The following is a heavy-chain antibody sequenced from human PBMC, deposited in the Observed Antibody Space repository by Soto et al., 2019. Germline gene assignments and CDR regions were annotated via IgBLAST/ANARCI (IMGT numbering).Heavy chain of an antibody. J-gene: IGHJ4*02. CDR3: AKDWAHSIAVAGTLDY. V-gene: IGHV3-9*01. CDR2: ISWNSGSI. D-gene: IGHD6-19*01. CDR1: GFTFDDYA. Sequence: EVQLVESGGGLVQPGRSLRLSCAASGFTFDDYAMHWVRQAPGKGLEWVSGISWNSGSIGYADSVKGRFTISRDNAKNSLYLQMNSLRAEDTALYYCAKDWAHSIAVAGTLDYWGQGTLVTVSS.